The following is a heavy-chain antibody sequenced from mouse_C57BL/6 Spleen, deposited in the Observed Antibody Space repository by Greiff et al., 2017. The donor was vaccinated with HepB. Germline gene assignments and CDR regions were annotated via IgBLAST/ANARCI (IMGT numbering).Heavy chain of an antibody. D-gene: IGHD4-1*01. Sequence: EVKLMESGGGLVKPGGSLKLSCAASGFTFSDYGMHWVRQAPEKGLEWVAYISSGSSTIYYADTVKGRFTISRDNAKNTLFLQMTSLGSEDTAMYYCARLLGDAMDYWGQGTSVTVSS. CDR2: ISSGSSTI. CDR1: GFTFSDYG. CDR3: ARLLGDAMDY. J-gene: IGHJ4*01. V-gene: IGHV5-17*01.